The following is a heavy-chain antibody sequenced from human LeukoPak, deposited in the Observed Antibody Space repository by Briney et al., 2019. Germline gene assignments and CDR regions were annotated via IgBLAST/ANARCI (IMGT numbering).Heavy chain of an antibody. D-gene: IGHD6-19*01. CDR1: GGSISRYY. J-gene: IGHJ3*02. Sequence: SETLSLTCTVSGGSISRYYWSWIRQPPGQGLEWIGYIYYSGSTNYNPSLKSRVTISVDTSKNQFSLKLSSVTAADTAVYYCAREPDSSGWYRVLDAFDIWGQGTMVTVSS. CDR2: IYYSGST. CDR3: AREPDSSGWYRVLDAFDI. V-gene: IGHV4-59*01.